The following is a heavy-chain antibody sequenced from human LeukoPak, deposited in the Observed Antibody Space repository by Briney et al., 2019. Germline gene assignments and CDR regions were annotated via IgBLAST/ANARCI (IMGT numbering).Heavy chain of an antibody. CDR1: GFTFSSYG. Sequence: PGGSLRLSCAASGFTFSSYGMHWVRQAPGKGLEWVAFIRYDGSNKYYADSVKGRFTISRDNSKNTLYLQMNSLRAEDTAVYYCAEEPRLPMVRVRVESGGERTLVTVSS. CDR2: IRYDGSNK. CDR3: AEEPRLPMVRVRVES. V-gene: IGHV3-30*02. J-gene: IGHJ4*02. D-gene: IGHD3-10*01.